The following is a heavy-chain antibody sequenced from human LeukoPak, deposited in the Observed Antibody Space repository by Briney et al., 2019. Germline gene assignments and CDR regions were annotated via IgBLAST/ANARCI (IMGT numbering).Heavy chain of an antibody. Sequence: KASETLSLTCTVSGGSVSSGSYYWSWIRQPPGKRLEWIGYIYYSGSNNYIPALNSRVTISVDTSKNQFSLKLSSVTAADTVVYYCARDKVCYYGSGRDLYYFDYWGQGTLVTVSS. CDR1: GGSVSSGSYY. V-gene: IGHV4-61*01. D-gene: IGHD3-10*01. CDR2: IYYSGSN. CDR3: ARDKVCYYGSGRDLYYFDY. J-gene: IGHJ4*02.